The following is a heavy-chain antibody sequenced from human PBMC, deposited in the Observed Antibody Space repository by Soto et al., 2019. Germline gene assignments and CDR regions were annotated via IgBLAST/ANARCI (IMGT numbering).Heavy chain of an antibody. CDR2: ISYDGSNK. V-gene: IGHV3-30-3*01. J-gene: IGHJ4*02. Sequence: HPVGSLRLSCAASGFTFSSYAMHWVRQAPGKGLEWVAVISYDGSNKYYADSVKGRFTISRDNSKNTLYLQMNSLRAEDTAVYYCARDLSDYFDYWGQGTLVTVSS. CDR3: ARDLSDYFDY. CDR1: GFTFSSYA.